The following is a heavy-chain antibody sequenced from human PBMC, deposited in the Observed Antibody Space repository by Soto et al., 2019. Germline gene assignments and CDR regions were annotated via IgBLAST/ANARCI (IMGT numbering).Heavy chain of an antibody. CDR2: FDPEDGET. D-gene: IGHD1-20*01. V-gene: IGHV1-24*01. J-gene: IGHJ5*02. CDR3: ATGGITGPLGWAPQDNWFDP. Sequence: ASVKVSFKVCGYTLTELSMHWLRQAPGKGLEWMGGFDPEDGETIYAQKFQGRVTMTEDTSTDTAYMELSSLRSEDTAVYYCATGGITGPLGWAPQDNWFDPWGQGTLVTFSS. CDR1: GYTLTELS.